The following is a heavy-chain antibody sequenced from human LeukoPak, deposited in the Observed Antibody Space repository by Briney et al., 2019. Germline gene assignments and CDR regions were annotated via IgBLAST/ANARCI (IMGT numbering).Heavy chain of an antibody. CDR2: ISGSGGST. CDR3: ARGSHYYGSGSYWQH. J-gene: IGHJ1*01. Sequence: GGSLRLSCAASGFTFSSYAMSWVRQAPGKGLEWVSAISGSGGSTYYADSVKGRFTISRDNSKNTLYLQMNSLRAEDTAVYYCARGSHYYGSGSYWQHWGQGTLVTVSS. D-gene: IGHD3-10*01. CDR1: GFTFSSYA. V-gene: IGHV3-23*01.